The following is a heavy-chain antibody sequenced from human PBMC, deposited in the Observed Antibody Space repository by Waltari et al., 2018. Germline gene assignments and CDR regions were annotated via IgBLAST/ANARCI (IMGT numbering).Heavy chain of an antibody. J-gene: IGHJ6*02. CDR2: IKQDGSEK. CDR1: GFTFSSSS. V-gene: IGHV3-7*01. CDR3: ARYYEFWSGYGTYDYGMDV. Sequence: EVQLVESGGGLAQRGGSLRLSCAASGFTFSSSSMSWVRQAPGKGLEWVANIKQDGSEKYVVDSVKGRFTISRDNAKKSLYLQMNSLGAEDTAVYYCARYYEFWSGYGTYDYGMDVWGQGTTVTVSS. D-gene: IGHD3-3*01.